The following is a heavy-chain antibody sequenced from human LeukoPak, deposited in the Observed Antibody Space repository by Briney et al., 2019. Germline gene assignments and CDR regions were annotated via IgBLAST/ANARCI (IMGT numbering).Heavy chain of an antibody. CDR2: IKEDGSEK. J-gene: IGHJ4*02. CDR3: ARRATTERAYSYGLDY. V-gene: IGHV3-7*01. CDR1: GFTFSSYW. D-gene: IGHD5-18*01. Sequence: GGSLRLSCAASGFTFSSYWMSWVRQAPGKGLEWVANIKEDGSEKFHVGSVRGRFTISRDNAKNSLYLQMNSLRAEDTAVYYCARRATTERAYSYGLDYWGQGTLVSVSS.